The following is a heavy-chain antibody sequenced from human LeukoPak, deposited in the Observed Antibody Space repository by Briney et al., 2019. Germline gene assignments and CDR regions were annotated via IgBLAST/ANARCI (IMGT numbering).Heavy chain of an antibody. CDR3: ARRLGYSSDLGN. CDR1: GYSFTSYW. Sequence: GESLKLSCTGSGYSFTSYWMGWVRQTPRKGLEWKGIIYPDASDTRYSQSFQGQVTISAAKSISTAYLQWSSLKASDTAMYYCARRLGYSSDLGNWRQGPLATVSS. CDR2: IYPDASDT. V-gene: IGHV5-51*01. D-gene: IGHD6-19*01. J-gene: IGHJ4*02.